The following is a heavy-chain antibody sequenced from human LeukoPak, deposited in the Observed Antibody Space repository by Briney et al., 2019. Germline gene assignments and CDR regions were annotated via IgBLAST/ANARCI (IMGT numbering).Heavy chain of an antibody. V-gene: IGHV4-59*12. D-gene: IGHD3-22*01. CDR3: ARGVDRYWFDP. CDR2: IYYSGST. Sequence: SETLSLTCTVSGGSISSYYWSWIRQPPGKGLEWIGYIYYSGSTNYNPSLKSRVTISVDTSKNQFSLKLSSVTAADTAVYYCARGVDRYWFDPWGQGTLVTVSS. J-gene: IGHJ5*02. CDR1: GGSISSYY.